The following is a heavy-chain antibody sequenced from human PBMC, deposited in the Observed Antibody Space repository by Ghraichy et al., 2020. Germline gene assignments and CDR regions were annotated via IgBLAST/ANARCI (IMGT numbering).Heavy chain of an antibody. J-gene: IGHJ6*02. CDR3: AKAREKGGQCSPPTCYEDV. CDR2: ISHNGAST. V-gene: IGHV3-23*01. Sequence: GGSLRLSCGGSGFSFSSHAMTWVRQAPERGLEWVSTISHNGASTYYPDSVKGRFTVSRDNSKGTMYLQMNSLGAEDTAVYYCAKAREKGGQCSPPTCYEDVWGQGTKVTVTS. CDR1: GFSFSSHA. D-gene: IGHD2-2*03.